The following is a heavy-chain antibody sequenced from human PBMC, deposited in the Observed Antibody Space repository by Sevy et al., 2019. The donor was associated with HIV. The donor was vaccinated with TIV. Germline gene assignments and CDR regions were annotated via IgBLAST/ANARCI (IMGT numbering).Heavy chain of an antibody. CDR3: ARERDRQALNV. CDR1: GFTLGSYD. CDR2: ISYDGSRK. Sequence: GGSLRLSCAASGFTLGSYDMHWVRQAPGKGLEWLAFISYDGSRKYYADSVKGRFTISRDNSKNTLFMQVNSLRAEDTALYYCARERDRQALNVWGQGTMVTVSS. V-gene: IGHV3-30-3*01. J-gene: IGHJ3*01.